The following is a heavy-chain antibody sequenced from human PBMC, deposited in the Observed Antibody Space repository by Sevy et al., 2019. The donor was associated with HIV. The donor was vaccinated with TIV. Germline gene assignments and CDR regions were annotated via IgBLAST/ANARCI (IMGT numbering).Heavy chain of an antibody. V-gene: IGHV3-7*01. J-gene: IGHJ4*02. CDR1: GFTFSSYW. D-gene: IGHD2-2*01. Sequence: GESLKISCAASGFTFSSYWMSWVRQAPGKGLEWVANIKQDGSEKYYVDSVKGRFTISRDNAKNSLYLQMNSLRAEDTAVYYCAREGDSRDTDIVVVPAAFDYWGQGTLVTVSS. CDR3: AREGDSRDTDIVVVPAAFDY. CDR2: IKQDGSEK.